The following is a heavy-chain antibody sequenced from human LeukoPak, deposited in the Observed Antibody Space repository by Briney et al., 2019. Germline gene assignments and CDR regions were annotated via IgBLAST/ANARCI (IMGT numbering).Heavy chain of an antibody. D-gene: IGHD6-19*01. V-gene: IGHV1-18*01. CDR2: ISAYNGNT. Sequence: ASVKVSCKASGYTFTSYGSSWGRRAPGQGLEGMGWISAYNGNTNYAQKLQGRVTMTTDTSTSTAYMELRSLRSDDTAVYYCARNGAIYSSGWYNYWGQGTLVTVSS. CDR3: ARNGAIYSSGWYNY. CDR1: GYTFTSYG. J-gene: IGHJ4*02.